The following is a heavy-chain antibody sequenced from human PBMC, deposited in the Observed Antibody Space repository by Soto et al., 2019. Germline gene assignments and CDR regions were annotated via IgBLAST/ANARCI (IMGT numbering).Heavy chain of an antibody. CDR3: ARMYYYGSGADH. CDR2: IYSGGTT. Sequence: QLQLQESGPGLVKPSETLSLTCSVAGGSISSCTCYWAWIRQPPGKGLEWIASIYSGGTTHYNPSLKSRVAISVDTSKNQFSLRLSSVTAADTAVYFCARMYYYGSGADHWGQGTLVTVSS. V-gene: IGHV4-39*01. CDR1: GGSISSCTCY. D-gene: IGHD3-10*01. J-gene: IGHJ4*02.